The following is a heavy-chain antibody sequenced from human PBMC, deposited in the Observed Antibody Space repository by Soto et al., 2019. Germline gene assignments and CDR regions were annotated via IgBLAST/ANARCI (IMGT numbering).Heavy chain of an antibody. CDR3: ARESVVVAAISYYYYGMDV. CDR2: IYSGGST. CDR1: GFTVSSNY. J-gene: IGHJ6*02. D-gene: IGHD2-15*01. V-gene: IGHV3-53*01. Sequence: EVQLVESGGGLIQPGGSLRLSCEASGFTVSSNYMSWVRQAPGKGLEWVSVIYSGGSTYYADSVKGRFTISRDNSKNTLYLQMNSLRAEDTAVYYCARESVVVAAISYYYYGMDVWGQGTTVTVSS.